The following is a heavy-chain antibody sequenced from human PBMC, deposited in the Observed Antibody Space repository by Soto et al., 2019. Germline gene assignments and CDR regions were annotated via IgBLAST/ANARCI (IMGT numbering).Heavy chain of an antibody. CDR3: AKGVLSFHYGMEV. CDR2: ISSTAGRTS. CDR1: GFTFNTYP. J-gene: IGHJ6*02. Sequence: GGSLRLSCATSGFTFNTYPMTWVRQAPGKGLEWVSSISSTAGRTSSYADSVKGRFAISRDFSDNTVYLQMNNLRVDDTAVYFCAKGVLSFHYGMEVWGQGTTVTVSS. V-gene: IGHV3-23*01. D-gene: IGHD3-10*01.